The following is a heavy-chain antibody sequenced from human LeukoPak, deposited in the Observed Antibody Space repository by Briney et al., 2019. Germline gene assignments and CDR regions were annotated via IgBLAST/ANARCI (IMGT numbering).Heavy chain of an antibody. CDR2: INPNSGGT. D-gene: IGHD3-3*01. J-gene: IGHJ5*02. CDR3: ARDGQPAYYDFWSGYSRFDP. Sequence: ASVKVSCKASGYTFTGYYMHWVRQAPGQGLEWMGWINPNSGGTNYAQKFQGRVTMTRDTSISTAYMELSRLRSDDTAVYYCARDGQPAYYDFWSGYSRFDPWGQGTLVTVSS. V-gene: IGHV1-2*02. CDR1: GYTFTGYY.